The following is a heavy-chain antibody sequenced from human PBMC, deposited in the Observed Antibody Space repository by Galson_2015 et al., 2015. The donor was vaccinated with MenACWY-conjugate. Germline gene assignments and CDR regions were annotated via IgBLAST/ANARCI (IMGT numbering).Heavy chain of an antibody. J-gene: IGHJ6*02. CDR2: VSTRSTAI. V-gene: IGHV3-48*04. D-gene: IGHD2-15*01. Sequence: SLRLSCAASGFTFSIYSMNWVRQAPGKGLEWVSYVSTRSTAIYYADSVKGRFTISRDNAKNSLYLQMNSLRAEDTAVYYCARGYCDGGNCHGLPHQAMDVWGQGTTVTVSS. CDR1: GFTFSIYS. CDR3: ARGYCDGGNCHGLPHQAMDV.